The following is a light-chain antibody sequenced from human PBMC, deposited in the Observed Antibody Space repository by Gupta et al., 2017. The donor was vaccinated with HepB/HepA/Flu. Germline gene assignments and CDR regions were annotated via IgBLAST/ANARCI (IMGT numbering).Light chain of an antibody. CDR1: SSNIGAGYD. V-gene: IGLV1-40*01. CDR2: GNS. CDR3: QSYDSSLSGYV. J-gene: IGLJ1*01. Sequence: QSVLPQPPSVSGAPGQRATISCTGSSSNIGAGYDVHWYQQLPGTAPKLLIYGNSNRPSGVPDRFSGSKSGTSASLAITGLQAEDEADYYCQSYDSSLSGYVFGTGTKVTVL.